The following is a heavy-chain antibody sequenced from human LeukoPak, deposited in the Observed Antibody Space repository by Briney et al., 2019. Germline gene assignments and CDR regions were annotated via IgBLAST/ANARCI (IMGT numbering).Heavy chain of an antibody. D-gene: IGHD3-10*01. V-gene: IGHV4-34*01. CDR3: ARRMVRGFPVK. J-gene: IGHJ4*02. CDR2: INRSGST. CDR1: GGSFSGYY. Sequence: SESLSLTCAVYGGSFSGYYWSWIRQPPGKGLEWSGEINRSGSTNYNPSLKSRVTISVDTSKNQFSLKLSSVTAADMAVYYCARRMVRGFPVKWGQGTLVTVSS.